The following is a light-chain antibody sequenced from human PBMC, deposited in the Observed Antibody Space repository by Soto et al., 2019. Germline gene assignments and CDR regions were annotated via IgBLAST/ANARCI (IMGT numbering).Light chain of an antibody. J-gene: IGKJ4*02. CDR3: LQHNSYPLT. CDR1: QGISKY. Sequence: DVPMTTSPSAMSASVGDRVTITCRASQGISKYLAWYQQKPGKVPKPLIYAASTLQSGVPSRFSGSGPGTEFTLTISSLQPEEFETYYCLQHNSYPLTFGGGTKVEL. V-gene: IGKV1-17*03. CDR2: AAS.